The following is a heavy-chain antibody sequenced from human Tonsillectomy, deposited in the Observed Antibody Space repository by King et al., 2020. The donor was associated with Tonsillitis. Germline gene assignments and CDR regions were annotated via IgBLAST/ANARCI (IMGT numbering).Heavy chain of an antibody. V-gene: IGHV1-8*02. CDR2: MNPNSGNT. D-gene: IGHD3-22*01. CDR3: ARASITMIVDDAFDI. CDR1: GYTFTSYD. J-gene: IGHJ3*02. Sequence: QLVQSGAEVKKPGASVKVSCKASGYTFTSYDINWVRQATGQGLEWMGWMNPNSGNTGYAQKFQGRVTMTRNTSISTAYIELSSLRSEDTAVYYCARASITMIVDDAFDIWGQGTMVTVSS.